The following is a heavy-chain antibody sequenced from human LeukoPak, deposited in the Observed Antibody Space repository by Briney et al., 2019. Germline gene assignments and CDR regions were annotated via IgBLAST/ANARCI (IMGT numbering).Heavy chain of an antibody. CDR3: AKGDRGYSGYLDY. D-gene: IGHD5-12*01. J-gene: IGHJ4*02. CDR2: IRYDGSNK. Sequence: PGGSLRLSCAASGFTFSSYGMHWVRQAPGKGLEWVAFIRYDGSNKYYADSVKGRFTTSRDNSKNTLYLQMNSLRAEDTAVYYCAKGDRGYSGYLDYWGQGTLVTVSS. V-gene: IGHV3-30*02. CDR1: GFTFSSYG.